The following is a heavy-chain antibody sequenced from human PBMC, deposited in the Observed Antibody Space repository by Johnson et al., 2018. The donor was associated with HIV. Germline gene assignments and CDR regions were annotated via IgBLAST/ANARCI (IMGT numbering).Heavy chain of an antibody. V-gene: IGHV3-30*04. CDR1: GFTFSSYA. D-gene: IGHD5-18*01. J-gene: IGHJ3*02. CDR3: ASVDTAMVDTFDI. CDR2: ISYDGSNK. Sequence: QMMLVESGGGVVQPGESRRLSCAASGFTFSSYALHWVRQAPGKGLEWVAVISYDGSNKYYADSVKGRFTISRDNSENTLYLQMNSLRIEDTAVYYCASVDTAMVDTFDIWGQGT.